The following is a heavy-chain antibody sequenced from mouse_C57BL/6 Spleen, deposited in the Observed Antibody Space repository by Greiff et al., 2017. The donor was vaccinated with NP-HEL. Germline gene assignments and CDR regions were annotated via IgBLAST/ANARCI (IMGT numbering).Heavy chain of an antibody. CDR1: GYAFTNYL. D-gene: IGHD2-1*01. J-gene: IGHJ4*01. Sequence: QVQLKESGAELVRPGTSVKVSCKASGYAFTNYLIEWVKQRPGQGLEWIGVINPGSGGTNYNEKFKGKATLTADKSSSTAYMQLSSLTSEDSAVYFCARSYGNYEDYYAMDYWGQGTSVTVSS. V-gene: IGHV1-54*01. CDR3: ARSYGNYEDYYAMDY. CDR2: INPGSGGT.